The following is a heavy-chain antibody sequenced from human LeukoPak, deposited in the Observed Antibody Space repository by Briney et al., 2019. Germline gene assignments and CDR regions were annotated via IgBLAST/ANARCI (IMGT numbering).Heavy chain of an antibody. CDR2: INWNGGRT. CDR1: GFTFGDYG. V-gene: IGHV3-20*04. D-gene: IGHD6-19*01. CDR3: ARVPRGEQWLGPNYYYYYGMDV. J-gene: IGHJ6*02. Sequence: GGSLRLSCAASGFTFGDYGMSWVRQAPGKGPEWVSGINWNGGRTGYADSVKGRFTISRDNAKNSLHLQMSSLSAEDTALYYCARVPRGEQWLGPNYYYYYGMDVWGQGTTVTVSS.